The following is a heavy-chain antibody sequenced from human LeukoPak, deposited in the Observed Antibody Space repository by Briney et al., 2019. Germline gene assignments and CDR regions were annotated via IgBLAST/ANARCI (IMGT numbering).Heavy chain of an antibody. D-gene: IGHD1-7*01. CDR3: ARDKDNWNYVLNWFDP. CDR1: GFTFSSYS. J-gene: IGHJ5*02. V-gene: IGHV3-21*01. CDR2: ISSSSSYI. Sequence: PGGSLRLSCAASGFTFSSYSMNWVRQAPGKGLEWVSSISSSSSYIYYADSVKGRFTISRDNAKNSLYLQMNSLRAGDTAVYYCARDKDNWNYVLNWFDPWGQGTLVTVSS.